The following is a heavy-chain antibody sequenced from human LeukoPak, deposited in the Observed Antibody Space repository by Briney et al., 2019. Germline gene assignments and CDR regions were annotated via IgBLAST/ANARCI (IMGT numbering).Heavy chain of an antibody. J-gene: IGHJ4*02. CDR2: ISSSGDAI. CDR3: ARERYGDYEIDY. Sequence: GGSLRLSCAASGFTFSRYSMNWVRKAPGKGLEWVSYISSSGDAIYYADSVKGRFSISRDNGKNSLSLQMNSLRAEDTAVYYCARERYGDYEIDYWGQGTLVTVSS. V-gene: IGHV3-48*01. D-gene: IGHD4-17*01. CDR1: GFTFSRYS.